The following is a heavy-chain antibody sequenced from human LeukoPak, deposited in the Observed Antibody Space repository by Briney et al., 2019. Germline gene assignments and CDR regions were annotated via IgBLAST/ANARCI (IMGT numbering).Heavy chain of an antibody. J-gene: IGHJ4*02. CDR2: LYSGGNT. Sequence: GGSLRLSCAASGLTVSSNYMSWVRRAPGKGLEWVSVLYSGGNTYYADSVKGRFSISRDNSKNTLYLQMNSLRAEDTAVYYCASYGSGRYYFDYWGRGTLVTVSS. D-gene: IGHD3-10*01. CDR1: GLTVSSNY. CDR3: ASYGSGRYYFDY. V-gene: IGHV3-53*01.